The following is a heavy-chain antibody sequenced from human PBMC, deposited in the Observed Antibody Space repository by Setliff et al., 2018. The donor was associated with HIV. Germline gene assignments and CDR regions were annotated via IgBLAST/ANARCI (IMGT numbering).Heavy chain of an antibody. CDR1: GYTFTSYG. J-gene: IGHJ5*01. CDR2: ISAYNGNT. V-gene: IGHV1-18*01. CDR3: ARSRTDDGSGRYYNNDWFDS. D-gene: IGHD3-10*01. Sequence: ASVKVSCKASGYTFTSYGISWVRQAPGQGLEWMGWISAYNGNTNYAQKLQGRVTMTTDTSTSTAYMELRSLRSDDTAVYYCARSRTDDGSGRYYNNDWFDSWGQGTLVTVSS.